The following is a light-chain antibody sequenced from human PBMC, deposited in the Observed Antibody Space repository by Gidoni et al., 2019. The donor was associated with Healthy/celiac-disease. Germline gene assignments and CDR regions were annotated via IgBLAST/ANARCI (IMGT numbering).Light chain of an antibody. CDR3: QQYYSTLLPT. CDR1: QSVLYSTNNKNY. V-gene: IGKV4-1*01. Sequence: DIVMTHSPDSLAVSLGERPSINCKSSQSVLYSTNNKNYLAWYQQKPGQPPKLLIYWASTRESGVPDRFSGSGSGTDFTLTISSLQAEDVAVYYCQQYYSTLLPTFGGXTKVEIK. J-gene: IGKJ4*01. CDR2: WAS.